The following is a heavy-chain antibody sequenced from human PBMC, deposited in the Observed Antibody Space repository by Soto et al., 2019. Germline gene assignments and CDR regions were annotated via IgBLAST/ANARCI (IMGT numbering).Heavy chain of an antibody. CDR3: ESFDFWSGYFY. CDR2: INHSGST. Sequence: ETLSLTCAVYGGSFSGYYWSWIRQPPGKGLEWIGEINHSGSTNYNPSLKSRVTISVDTSKNQFSLKLSSVTAADTAVYYCESFDFWSGYFYWGQGTLVTVSS. CDR1: GGSFSGYY. J-gene: IGHJ4*02. D-gene: IGHD3-3*01. V-gene: IGHV4-34*01.